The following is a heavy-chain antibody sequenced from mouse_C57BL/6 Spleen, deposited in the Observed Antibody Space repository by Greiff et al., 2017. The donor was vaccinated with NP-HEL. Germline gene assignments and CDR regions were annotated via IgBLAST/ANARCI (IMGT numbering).Heavy chain of an antibody. V-gene: IGHV5-17*01. Sequence: EVKLVESGGGLVKPGGSLKLSCAASGFTFSDYGMHWVRQAPEKGLEWVAYISSGSSTIYYADTVKGRFTISRDNAKNTLFLQMTSLRSEDTAMYYWARDSRAAMDYWGQGTSVTVSS. CDR1: GFTFSDYG. D-gene: IGHD1-1*01. CDR3: ARDSRAAMDY. J-gene: IGHJ4*01. CDR2: ISSGSSTI.